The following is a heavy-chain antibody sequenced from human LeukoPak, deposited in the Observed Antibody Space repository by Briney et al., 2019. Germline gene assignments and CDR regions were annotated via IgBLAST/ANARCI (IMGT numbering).Heavy chain of an antibody. CDR2: ISPGGPEI. CDR3: SFAAHGTGYFDY. CDR1: GYSFTSYW. J-gene: IGHJ4*02. Sequence: GGSLRLSCKGSGYSFTSYWIGWAREIPGKGLEWMGIISPGGPEIRYSPSFEGQVTISADKSINTAYLQWSSLKASDTAMYYCSFAAHGTGYFDYWGQGTLVIVSS. D-gene: IGHD6-13*01. V-gene: IGHV5-51*01.